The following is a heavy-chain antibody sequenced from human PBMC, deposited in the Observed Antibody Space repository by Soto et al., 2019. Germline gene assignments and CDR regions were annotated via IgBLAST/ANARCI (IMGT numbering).Heavy chain of an antibody. D-gene: IGHD6-6*01. J-gene: IGHJ6*02. Sequence: LSGLSAGLHSRPWSMNCVSQNPGKGLEWVSSISSSSSYIYYADSVKGRFTISRDNAKNSLYLQMNSLRVEDTAVYFCARGPSRSPPYYYYGMDAAGQGPT. CDR1: GLHSRPWS. V-gene: IGHV3-21*01. CDR2: ISSSSSYI. CDR3: ARGPSRSPPYYYYGMDA.